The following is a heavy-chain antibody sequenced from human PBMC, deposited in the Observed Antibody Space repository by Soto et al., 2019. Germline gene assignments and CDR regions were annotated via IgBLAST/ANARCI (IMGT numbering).Heavy chain of an antibody. CDR1: RVTFSNSG. V-gene: IGHV3-30*03. CDR2: ISYDAKRE. D-gene: IGHD3-22*01. Sequence: QVQLVESGGGVVHPGGSLRLSCAASRVTFSNSGIHRVRQAPGKGLEWLAVISYDAKREYFADSVRGRFTVSRDNSGDTLYLQMNTLRPEDTAVYYCARDRHFYDSNGDLAFDMWGQGTMVTVSS. J-gene: IGHJ3*02. CDR3: ARDRHFYDSNGDLAFDM.